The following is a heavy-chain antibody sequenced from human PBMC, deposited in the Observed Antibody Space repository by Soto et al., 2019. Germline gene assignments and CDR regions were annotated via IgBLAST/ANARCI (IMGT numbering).Heavy chain of an antibody. V-gene: IGHV4-59*02. CDR1: GASVRDYN. Sequence: PSETLSLTCTVSGASVRDYNWNWIRQPPGRGLEWIGFIHHTGSNTYSPSLRSRVTMSVDTSRNQFSLMMTSVTAADTAVYYCAKWGYPAMQAFDFWRQGTVVTVS. J-gene: IGHJ3*01. CDR3: AKWGYPAMQAFDF. D-gene: IGHD3-16*02. CDR2: IHHTGSN.